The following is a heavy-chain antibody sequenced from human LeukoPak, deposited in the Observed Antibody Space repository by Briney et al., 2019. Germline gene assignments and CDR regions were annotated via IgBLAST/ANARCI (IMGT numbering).Heavy chain of an antibody. J-gene: IGHJ4*02. V-gene: IGHV3-23*01. D-gene: IGHD3-10*01. CDR2: ISGSGGSP. CDR3: ARVEGSGSYYYSFNY. CDR1: GFTFSSYG. Sequence: GGTLRLSCAASGFTFSSYGMSWVRQAPGKGLEWVSVISGSGGSPYYADSVKGRFTISRDNSKNTLYLQMNSLRAEDTVVYYCARVEGSGSYYYSFNYWGQGTLVTVSS.